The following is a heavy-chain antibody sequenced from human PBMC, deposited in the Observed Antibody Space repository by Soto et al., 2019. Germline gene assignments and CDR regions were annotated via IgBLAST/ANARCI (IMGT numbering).Heavy chain of an antibody. CDR2: MNANVAAT. CDR3: AKESREFSFGYPLDH. Sequence: ASVKVSCKASGYTFTSYGINWVRQAPGQGLQWMGWMNANVAATDSPQRFKGRVTMTWNASISTAYMELSDLKSDDTAVYFCAKESREFSFGYPLDHWGQGTLVTVSS. CDR1: GYTFTSYG. J-gene: IGHJ4*02. V-gene: IGHV1-8*02. D-gene: IGHD5-18*01.